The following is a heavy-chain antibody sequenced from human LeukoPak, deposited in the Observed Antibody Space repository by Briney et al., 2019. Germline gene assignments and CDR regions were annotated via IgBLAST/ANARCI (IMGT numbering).Heavy chain of an antibody. Sequence: SETLSLTCAVYGGSFSGYYWSWIRQPPGKGLEWIREINHSGSTNYNPSLKSRVTISVDTSKNQFSLKLSSVTAADTAVYYCARRNQVVVILVGFDYWGQGTLVTVSS. CDR1: GGSFSGYY. CDR3: ARRNQVVVILVGFDY. CDR2: INHSGST. V-gene: IGHV4-34*01. J-gene: IGHJ4*02. D-gene: IGHD3-22*01.